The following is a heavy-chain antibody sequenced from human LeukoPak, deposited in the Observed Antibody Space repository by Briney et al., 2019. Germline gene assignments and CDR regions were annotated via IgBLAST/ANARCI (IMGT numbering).Heavy chain of an antibody. V-gene: IGHV3-11*04. Sequence: PGGSLRLSCAASGFTFSDYYMSWIRQAPGKGLEWVSYISSSGSTIYYADSVKGRFTISRDNAKNSLYLQMNSLRAEDTAVYYCARERGKGYCSGGSCYYPPHNWFDPWGQGTLVTVSS. CDR2: ISSSGSTI. J-gene: IGHJ5*02. CDR1: GFTFSDYY. CDR3: ARERGKGYCSGGSCYYPPHNWFDP. D-gene: IGHD2-15*01.